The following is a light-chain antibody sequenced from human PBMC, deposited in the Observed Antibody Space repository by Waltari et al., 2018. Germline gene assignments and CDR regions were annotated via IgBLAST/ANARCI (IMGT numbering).Light chain of an antibody. CDR2: WVS. CDR1: CLVYKSGIMY. Sequence: CLVYKSGIMYLHWYQERSGRSPGRLMYWVSNRGCGVPDRFRGSGSGTEFKLKISRVEAEYVGSYYCMKHAHWPGTF. CDR3: MKHAHWPGT. V-gene: IGKV2-30*01. J-gene: IGKJ2*02.